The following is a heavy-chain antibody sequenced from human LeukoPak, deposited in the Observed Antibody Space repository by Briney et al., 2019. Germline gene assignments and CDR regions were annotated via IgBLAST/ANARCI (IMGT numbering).Heavy chain of an antibody. CDR3: ARVSYYGSGSPWASFDY. CDR2: ISAYNGNT. J-gene: IGHJ4*02. V-gene: IGHV1-18*01. D-gene: IGHD3-10*01. Sequence: ASVKVSCKASGYTFTSYGISWVRQAPGQGLEWMGWISAYNGNTNYAQKLQGRVTMTTDTSTSTAYMELRSLRSEDTAVYYCARVSYYGSGSPWASFDYWGQGTLVTVSS. CDR1: GYTFTSYG.